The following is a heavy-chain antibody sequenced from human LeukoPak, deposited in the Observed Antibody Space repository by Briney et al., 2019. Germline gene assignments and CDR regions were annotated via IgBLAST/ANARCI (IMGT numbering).Heavy chain of an antibody. CDR1: GFTFSTYA. Sequence: GGSLRLSCAASGFTFSTYAMHWVRQAPGKGLEWVAFISYDGTNKYCADSVKGRFTISRDNAKNSLYLEMNSLRDEDTAVYYCARVHRGYSYGRLDYWGQGTLVTVSS. CDR3: ARVHRGYSYGRLDY. J-gene: IGHJ4*02. V-gene: IGHV3-30-3*01. D-gene: IGHD5-18*01. CDR2: ISYDGTNK.